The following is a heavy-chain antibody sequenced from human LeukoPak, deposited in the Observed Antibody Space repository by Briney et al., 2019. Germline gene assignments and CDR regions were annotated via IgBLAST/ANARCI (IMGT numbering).Heavy chain of an antibody. V-gene: IGHV3-23*01. D-gene: IGHD1-26*01. Sequence: PGGSLRLSCAASGFTFSSFGMSWVRQAPGKGLEWVSTITGSAGITYYADSVKGRFTISRDNAKNSLYLQMNSLRAEDTAVYYCARGDSGSYYFDYWGQGTLVTVSS. CDR3: ARGDSGSYYFDY. CDR2: ITGSAGIT. J-gene: IGHJ4*02. CDR1: GFTFSSFG.